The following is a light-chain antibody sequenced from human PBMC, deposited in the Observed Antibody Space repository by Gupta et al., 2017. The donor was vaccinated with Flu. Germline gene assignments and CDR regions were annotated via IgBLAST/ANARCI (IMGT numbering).Light chain of an antibody. V-gene: IGKV1-33*01. CDR1: QDINNY. CDR3: QQYEKLPYR. CDR2: DAS. J-gene: IGKJ2*03. Sequence: DLQMTQSPSSLSAFVGDRVTITCQASQDINNYLNWYQHKSGEAPKLLIYDASKLETGVPSRFSGGVSGPQCTFTITSLQPEDIATEDCQQYEKLPYRLGQGTKLEIK.